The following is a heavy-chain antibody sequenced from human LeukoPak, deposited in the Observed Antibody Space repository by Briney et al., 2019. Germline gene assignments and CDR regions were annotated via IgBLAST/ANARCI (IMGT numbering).Heavy chain of an antibody. D-gene: IGHD1-26*01. CDR1: GFTFSSYS. Sequence: NPGGALRLSCAASGFTFSSYSMNWVSQAPGQGLEWVSSISSSSSYIYSADSVKGRFNNSRDNAKNSLYMHMNSLRAEDTAVYYCARPIASGAYYQYFDYWGQGTLVTVSS. CDR2: ISSSSSYI. CDR3: ARPIASGAYYQYFDY. J-gene: IGHJ4*02. V-gene: IGHV3-21*01.